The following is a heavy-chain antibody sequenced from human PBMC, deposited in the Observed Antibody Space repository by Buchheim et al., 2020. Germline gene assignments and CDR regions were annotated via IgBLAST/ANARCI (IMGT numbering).Heavy chain of an antibody. CDR3: VSGSGSYLNYFDY. V-gene: IGHV3-30-3*01. CDR2: ISYDGSNK. Sequence: QVQLVESGGGVVQPGRSLRLSCAASGFTFSSYAMHWVRQAPGKGLEWVAVISYDGSNKYYADSVMGRFTISRDNSKTTLYLQMNSLRAEDTAVYYCVSGSGSYLNYFDYWGQGTL. D-gene: IGHD3-10*01. CDR1: GFTFSSYA. J-gene: IGHJ4*02.